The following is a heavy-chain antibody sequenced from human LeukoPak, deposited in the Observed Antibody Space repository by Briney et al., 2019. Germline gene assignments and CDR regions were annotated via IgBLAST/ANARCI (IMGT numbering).Heavy chain of an antibody. CDR1: GASISSSNYY. CDR3: AREDGDYWVLVYYYYYMDV. J-gene: IGHJ6*03. V-gene: IGHV4-39*07. D-gene: IGHD4-17*01. CDR2: IYSSGNT. Sequence: SETLSLTCAVSGASISSSNYYWGWVRQSPGKGLEWIGNIYSSGNTYYNASLKSRVTISVDTSKNQFSLKLSSVTAADTAVYYCAREDGDYWVLVYYYYYMDVWGKGTTVTVSS.